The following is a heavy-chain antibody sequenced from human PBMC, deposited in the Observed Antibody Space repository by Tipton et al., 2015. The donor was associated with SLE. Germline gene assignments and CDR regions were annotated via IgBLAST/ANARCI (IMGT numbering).Heavy chain of an antibody. CDR1: GGSISSSSYY. CDR3: ARRSSSWYRGYAFDI. D-gene: IGHD6-13*01. CDR2: IYYSGST. J-gene: IGHJ3*02. Sequence: TLSLTCTVSGGSISSSSYYWGWIRQPPGKGLEWIVSIYYSGSTYYNPSLKSRVTITVDTSKNQFSLKLSSVTAADTAVYYCARRSSSWYRGYAFDIWGQGTMVTVSS. V-gene: IGHV4-39*07.